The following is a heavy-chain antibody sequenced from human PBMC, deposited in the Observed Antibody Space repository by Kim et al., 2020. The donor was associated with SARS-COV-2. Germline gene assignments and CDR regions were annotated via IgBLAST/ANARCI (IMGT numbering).Heavy chain of an antibody. V-gene: IGHV3-7*01. CDR3: AREMVVIEVEYFDL. D-gene: IGHD2-21*01. J-gene: IGHJ2*01. Sequence: VDSVKGRFTISRDNAKNSLYLQMNSLRAEDTAVYYCAREMVVIEVEYFDLWGRGTLVTVSS.